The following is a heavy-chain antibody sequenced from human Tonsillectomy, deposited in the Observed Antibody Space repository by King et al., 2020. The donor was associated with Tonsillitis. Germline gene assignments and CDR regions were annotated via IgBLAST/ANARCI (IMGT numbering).Heavy chain of an antibody. CDR1: GGSISSYY. CDR2: IYYSGST. D-gene: IGHD6-6*01. V-gene: IGHV4-59*08. J-gene: IGHJ4*02. Sequence: VQLQESGPGLVKPSETLSLTCTVSGGSISSYYWSWIRQPPGKGLEWIGYIYYSGSTNYNPSLKSRVTISVDTSKNQFSLKLSSVTAADTAVYYCARTLTYSQLVLPYYFDYGGQGTLVTVSS. CDR3: ARTLTYSQLVLPYYFDY.